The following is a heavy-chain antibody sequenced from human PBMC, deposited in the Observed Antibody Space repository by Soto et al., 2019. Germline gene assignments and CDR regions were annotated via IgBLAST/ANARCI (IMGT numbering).Heavy chain of an antibody. V-gene: IGHV3-23*01. CDR3: AKPHCSSTSCYKGNYYYGMDV. Sequence: EVQLLESGGGLLQPGGSLRLSCAASGFTFSSYAMSWVRQAPGKGLEWVSAIRGSGGSTYYSDSVKGRFTISRDNSKNTLYLQMNSLRAEDTAVYYCAKPHCSSTSCYKGNYYYGMDVGGQGTTVTVSS. D-gene: IGHD2-2*02. CDR2: IRGSGGST. CDR1: GFTFSSYA. J-gene: IGHJ6*02.